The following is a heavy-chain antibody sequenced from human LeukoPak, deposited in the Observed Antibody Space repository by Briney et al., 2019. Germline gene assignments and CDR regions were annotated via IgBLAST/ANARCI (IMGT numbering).Heavy chain of an antibody. J-gene: IGHJ4*02. CDR1: GFTFSSYS. CDR3: ARDRYYGSGSPISDY. Sequence: GGSLRLSCAASGFTFSSYSMNWVRQAPGKGLEWVSSISSSSSYIYYADSVKGRFTISRDNAKNSLYLQMNSLRAEDTAVYYCARDRYYGSGSPISDYWGQGTLVTVSS. CDR2: ISSSSSYI. D-gene: IGHD3-10*01. V-gene: IGHV3-21*01.